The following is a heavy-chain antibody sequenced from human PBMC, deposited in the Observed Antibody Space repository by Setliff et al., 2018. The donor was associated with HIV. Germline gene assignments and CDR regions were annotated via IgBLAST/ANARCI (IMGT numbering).Heavy chain of an antibody. CDR2: RSTTGST. J-gene: IGHJ2*01. D-gene: IGHD3-16*01. CDR1: GDSISSYF. V-gene: IGHV4-4*09. CDR3: ARAGGGGRWLHLSYWYFDL. Sequence: PSETLSLTCTVSGDSISSYFWSWIRQSPGKGLEWIGFRSTTGSTNYNPSLKSRVTITVDTSKNQFSLKLSPVTAADTAVYYCARAGGGGRWLHLSYWYFDLWGRGTLVTVSS.